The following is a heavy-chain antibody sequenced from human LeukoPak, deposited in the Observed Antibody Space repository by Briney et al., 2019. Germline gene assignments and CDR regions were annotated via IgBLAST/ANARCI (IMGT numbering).Heavy chain of an antibody. CDR3: AREPLDY. CDR2: ISSGSSTI. Sequence: GGSLRPSCAASGFTFSSYSMNWVRQAPGKGLEWVSYISSGSSTIYYADSVKGRFTISRDNAKNSLYLQMNSLRAEDTAVYYCAREPLDYWGQGTLVTVSS. J-gene: IGHJ4*02. CDR1: GFTFSSYS. V-gene: IGHV3-48*01.